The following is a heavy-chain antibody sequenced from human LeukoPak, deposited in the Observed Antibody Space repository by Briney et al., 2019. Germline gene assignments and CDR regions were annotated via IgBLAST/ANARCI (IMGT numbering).Heavy chain of an antibody. CDR2: IYPGDSST. J-gene: IGHJ4*02. D-gene: IGHD3-10*01. CDR3: ARHGGSGTYYKAYDY. V-gene: IGHV5-51*01. CDR1: GYSFTSYW. Sequence: GESLKISCKGSGYSFTSYWIGWVRQMPGKGLEWMGIIYPGDSSTKYSPSFEGQVTISADKSISTAYLQWSSLKASDTAMYYCARHGGSGTYYKAYDYWGQGTLVTVSS.